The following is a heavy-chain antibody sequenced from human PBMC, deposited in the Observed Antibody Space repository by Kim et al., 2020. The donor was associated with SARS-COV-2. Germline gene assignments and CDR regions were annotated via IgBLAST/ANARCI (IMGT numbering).Heavy chain of an antibody. J-gene: IGHJ3*02. D-gene: IGHD3-22*01. Sequence: SETLSLTCTVSGYSISSGYYWGWIRQPPGKGLEWIGSIYHSGSTYYNPSLKSRVTISVDTSKNQFSLKLSSVTAADTAVYYCASITQRITMIVVVPDAFDIWGQGTMVTVSS. CDR3: ASITQRITMIVVVPDAFDI. CDR2: IYHSGST. V-gene: IGHV4-38-2*02. CDR1: GYSISSGYY.